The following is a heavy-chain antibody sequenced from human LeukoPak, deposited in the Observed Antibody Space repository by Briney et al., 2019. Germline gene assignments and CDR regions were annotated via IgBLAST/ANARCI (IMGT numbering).Heavy chain of an antibody. Sequence: PSETLSLTCTVPGGSISSGGYSWSWIRQHPGKGLEWIGYIYYSGSTYYNPSLKSRVTISVDTSKNQFSLKLSSVTAADTAVYYCARSGLGFDYWGQGTLVTVSS. V-gene: IGHV4-31*03. J-gene: IGHJ4*02. D-gene: IGHD6-6*01. CDR1: GGSISSGGYS. CDR2: IYYSGST. CDR3: ARSGLGFDY.